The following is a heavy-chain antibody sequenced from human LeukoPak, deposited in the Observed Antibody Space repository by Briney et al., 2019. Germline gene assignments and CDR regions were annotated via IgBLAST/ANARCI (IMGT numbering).Heavy chain of an antibody. Sequence: PSETLSLTCAVYGGSFSGYYWSWIRQPPGKGLGWIGEINHSGSTNYNPSLKSRVTISVDTSKNQFSLKLSSVTAADTAVYYCARGNTAWPDYWGQGTLVTVSS. D-gene: IGHD5-18*01. CDR3: ARGNTAWPDY. J-gene: IGHJ4*02. V-gene: IGHV4-34*01. CDR2: INHSGST. CDR1: GGSFSGYY.